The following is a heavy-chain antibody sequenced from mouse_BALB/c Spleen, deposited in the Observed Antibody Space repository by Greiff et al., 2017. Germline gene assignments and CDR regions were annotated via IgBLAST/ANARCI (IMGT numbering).Heavy chain of an antibody. CDR3: ARHVYYGSSYFDY. V-gene: IGHV1-7*01. CDR1: GYTFTSYW. Sequence: QVQLQQSGAELAKPGASVKMSCKASGYTFTSYWMHWVKQRPGQGLEWIGYINPSTGYTEYNQKFKDKATLTADKSSSTAYMQLSSLTSEDSAVYYCARHVYYGSSYFDYWGQGTTLTVSS. CDR2: INPSTGYT. J-gene: IGHJ2*01. D-gene: IGHD1-1*01.